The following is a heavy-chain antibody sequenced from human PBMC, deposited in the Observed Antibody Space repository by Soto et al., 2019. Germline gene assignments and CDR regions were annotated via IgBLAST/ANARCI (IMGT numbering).Heavy chain of an antibody. D-gene: IGHD2-15*01. CDR2: IFYSGTT. V-gene: IGHV4-59*01. CDR1: NDSISSYY. Sequence: SEALSLICTVSNDSISSYYWSWIRQPPRKGLEWIGYIFYSGTTNYNPSLKSRVTISVDRSKSQFSLKLTSVTAADTAVYYCVRELSRGWFDPWGQGILVTVSS. CDR3: VRELSRGWFDP. J-gene: IGHJ5*02.